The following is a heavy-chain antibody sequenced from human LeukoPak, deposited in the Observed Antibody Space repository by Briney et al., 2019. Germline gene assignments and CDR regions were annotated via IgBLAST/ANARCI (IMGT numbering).Heavy chain of an antibody. CDR3: AKSYTSGSYVVDY. J-gene: IGHJ4*02. Sequence: PGGSLRLSCAASGFIFSDYLMNWVRQAPGKGLEWVSGISVSVGSAYADSVKGRFTISRDGSKNTLFLQMNSLRAEDTAFYYCAKSYTSGSYVVDYWGQGTLVTVSS. D-gene: IGHD6-25*01. CDR1: GFIFSDYL. CDR2: ISVSVGSA. V-gene: IGHV3-23*01.